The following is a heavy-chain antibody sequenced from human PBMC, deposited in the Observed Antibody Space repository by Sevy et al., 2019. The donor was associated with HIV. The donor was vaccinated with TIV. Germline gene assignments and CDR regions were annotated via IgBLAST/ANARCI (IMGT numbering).Heavy chain of an antibody. D-gene: IGHD6-25*01. J-gene: IGHJ6*02. CDR2: INTNTGNP. CDR1: GYTCTSYA. CDR3: ARIAATPKPHSYGMDV. V-gene: IGHV7-4-1*02. Sequence: ASVKVSCKASGYTCTSYAMNWVRQAPGQGLEWMGWINTNTGNPTYAQGFTGRFVFSLDTSVSTAYLQISSLKAEDTAVYYCARIAATPKPHSYGMDVWGQGTTVTVSS.